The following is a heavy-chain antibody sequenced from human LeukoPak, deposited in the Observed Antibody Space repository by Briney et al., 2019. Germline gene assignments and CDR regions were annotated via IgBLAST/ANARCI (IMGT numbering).Heavy chain of an antibody. Sequence: SETLSLTCSVSGGSISRSNYFWGWIRQPPGMGLEWIGSIFYHGTTYYNPSLKSRVTISVDTSRNHFSLRLSSVTAADTAVYYCARHEEEDGYNAKTPDYWGQGTLVTVSS. CDR2: IFYHGTT. V-gene: IGHV4-39*01. J-gene: IGHJ4*02. CDR3: ARHEEEDGYNAKTPDY. D-gene: IGHD5-24*01. CDR1: GGSISRSNYF.